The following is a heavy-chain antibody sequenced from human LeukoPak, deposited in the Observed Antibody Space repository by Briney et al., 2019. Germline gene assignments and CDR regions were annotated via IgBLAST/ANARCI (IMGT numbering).Heavy chain of an antibody. CDR1: GGSISNYY. CDR3: ARTPTYYGSATYLDY. CDR2: IYTSGGT. Sequence: PSETLSLTCTISGGSISNYYWSWIRQPAGKGLEWIGRIYTSGGTNYNPSLKSRVTISVDTSKKQFSLNLRSVTAADTAVYYCARTPTYYGSATYLDYWGQGTLVTVSS. J-gene: IGHJ4*02. D-gene: IGHD3-10*01. V-gene: IGHV4-4*07.